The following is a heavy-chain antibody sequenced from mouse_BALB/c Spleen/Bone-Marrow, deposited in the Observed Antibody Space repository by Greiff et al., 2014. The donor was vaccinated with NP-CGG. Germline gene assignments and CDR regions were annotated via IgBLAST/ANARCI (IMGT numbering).Heavy chain of an antibody. CDR1: GYSFTGYT. V-gene: IGHV1-18*01. CDR2: INPCNGGT. D-gene: IGHD2-14*01. J-gene: IGHJ3*01. CDR3: ARWEYDGVPGFAY. Sequence: VQLKESGPELVKPGASMKISCKASGYSFTGYTMNWVKQSHGKNLEWIGLINPCNGGTSYNQKFKGKATLTVDKSSSTAYMELLSLTSEDSAVYYCARWEYDGVPGFAYWGQGALVTVSA.